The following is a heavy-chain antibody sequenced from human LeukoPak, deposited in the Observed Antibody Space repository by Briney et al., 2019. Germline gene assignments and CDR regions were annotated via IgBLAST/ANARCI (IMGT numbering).Heavy chain of an antibody. J-gene: IGHJ4*02. CDR1: GFTVSSNS. CDR3: ARRAGAYSHPYDY. CDR2: IYCGDT. D-gene: IGHD4/OR15-4a*01. V-gene: IGHV3-53*01. Sequence: GGSLRLSCTVSGFTVSSNSMSWVRQAPGKGLEWVSFIYCGDTHYSDSVKGRFTISRDHSKNTLYLQMNSLRAEDTAVYYCARRAGAYSHPYDYWGQGTLVTVSS.